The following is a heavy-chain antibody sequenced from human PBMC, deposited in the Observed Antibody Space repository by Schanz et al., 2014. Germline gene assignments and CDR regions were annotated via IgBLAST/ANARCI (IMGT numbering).Heavy chain of an antibody. CDR1: GFTFSSYW. V-gene: IGHV3-74*03. CDR2: INSDDTTK. D-gene: IGHD6-19*01. Sequence: EVRLVESGGCLVQSGGSLRLSCAASGFTFSSYWMHWVRQAPGKGLVWVSRINSDDTTKTYADSVKGRFTISRDNSRNTVYLQMNNVGVDDTATYYCVKTDAGWRFDYWGQGTLVIVSS. J-gene: IGHJ4*02. CDR3: VKTDAGWRFDY.